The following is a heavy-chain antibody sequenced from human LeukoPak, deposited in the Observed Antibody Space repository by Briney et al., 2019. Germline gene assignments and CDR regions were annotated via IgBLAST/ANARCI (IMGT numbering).Heavy chain of an antibody. CDR2: IKQDGSEK. CDR1: GFTFSSYW. J-gene: IGHJ4*02. D-gene: IGHD2-2*01. Sequence: PGGSLRLSCAASGFTFSSYWMSWVRQAPGKGLEWVANIKQDGSEKYYVDSVRGRFTISRDNAKNSLYLQMNSLRAEDTAVYYCARISCSSTSCYYDYGDYDSPFDYWGQGTLVTVSS. CDR3: ARISCSSTSCYYDYGDYDSPFDY. V-gene: IGHV3-7*01.